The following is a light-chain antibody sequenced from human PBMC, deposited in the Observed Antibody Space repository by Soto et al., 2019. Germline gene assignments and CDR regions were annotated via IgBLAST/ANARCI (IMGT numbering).Light chain of an antibody. CDR2: DAS. V-gene: IGKV3-11*01. CDR3: QQRSNLPPT. Sequence: ELVLTQSPATLSLSPGERANLSCRASQFIDSYLAWYRQIPGQAPRLLIYDASNRATGIPDRFSGGGSGTDFTLTISSLEPEDFAVYYCQQRSNLPPTFGQGTRLEIK. CDR1: QFIDSY. J-gene: IGKJ5*01.